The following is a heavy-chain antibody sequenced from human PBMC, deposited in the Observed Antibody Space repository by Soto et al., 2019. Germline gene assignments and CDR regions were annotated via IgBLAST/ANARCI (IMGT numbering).Heavy chain of an antibody. J-gene: IGHJ6*03. D-gene: IGHD2-2*01. V-gene: IGHV3-7*01. CDR1: GFTFSSYW. CDR2: IKQDGSEK. Sequence: GGSLRLSCAASGFTFSSYWMSWVRQAPGKGLEWVANIKQDGSEKYYVDSVKGRFTIHRDNAKNSLYLQMNSLRAEDTAVYYCARVGGSCSSTSCYYYYYYYMDVWGKGTTVTVSS. CDR3: ARVGGSCSSTSCYYYYYYYMDV.